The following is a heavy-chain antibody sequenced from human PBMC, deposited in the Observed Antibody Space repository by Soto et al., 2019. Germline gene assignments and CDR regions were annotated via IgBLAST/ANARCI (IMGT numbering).Heavy chain of an antibody. CDR3: ARSVEGHFDY. D-gene: IGHD6-19*01. J-gene: IGHJ4*02. CDR1: GFRFSIYS. V-gene: IGHV3-48*02. CDR2: ITSDTKTI. Sequence: EVRLVESGGALVQRGGSLTLSCAASGFRFSIYSMNWVRQAPGKGLEWSAYITSDTKTIKYAESVKGRFTISRDKAKNSVYLQMNNLSDEDTAVYYCARSVEGHFDYWGQGTVVTVSS.